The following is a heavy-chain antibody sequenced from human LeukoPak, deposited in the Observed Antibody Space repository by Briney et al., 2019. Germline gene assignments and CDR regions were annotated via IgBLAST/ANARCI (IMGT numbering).Heavy chain of an antibody. V-gene: IGHV4-39*01. D-gene: IGHD2-15*01. CDR3: ARHWAYCSGGTCYSFDD. CDR2: IYYSGST. J-gene: IGHJ4*02. Sequence: TSETLSLTCTVSGGSISSSSHYWGWIRQPPGKGLEWIGSIYYSGSTYYSPSLKSRVTISVDTSKNQFSLKLRSVTAADTAVYHCARHWAYCSGGTCYSFDDWGQGTLVTVSS. CDR1: GGSISSSSHY.